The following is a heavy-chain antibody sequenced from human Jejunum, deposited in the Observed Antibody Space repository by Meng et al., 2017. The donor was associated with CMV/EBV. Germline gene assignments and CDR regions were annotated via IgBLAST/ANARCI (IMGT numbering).Heavy chain of an antibody. D-gene: IGHD4-11*01. CDR2: ISYDGNNR. Sequence: QAPLVESGGTGVQPGKSLTLSWPASGFVFGNFAMHWVRQGAGKGLEWVAIISYDGNNRYADFVKGRFTISRDNSKNTLFLQMNTLRADDMGVYYCAREGPDYMSSYFDNWGQGTLVTVSS. CDR3: AREGPDYMSSYFDN. V-gene: IGHV3-30*03. J-gene: IGHJ4*02. CDR1: GFVFGNFA.